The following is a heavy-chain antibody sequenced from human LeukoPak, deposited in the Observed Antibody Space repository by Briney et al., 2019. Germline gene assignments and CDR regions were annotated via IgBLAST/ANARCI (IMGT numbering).Heavy chain of an antibody. CDR2: ISGSGGAT. J-gene: IGHJ4*02. Sequence: PGGSLTLSCAASGFSFSTYAMNWVRQSPGKGLEWLSVISGSGGATYYADSVKGRFTISRDNSKNTLYLQMNSLTAEDTAIYYCAKDSCASTSCYWDYWGRGTLVTVSS. D-gene: IGHD2-2*01. V-gene: IGHV3-23*01. CDR1: GFSFSTYA. CDR3: AKDSCASTSCYWDY.